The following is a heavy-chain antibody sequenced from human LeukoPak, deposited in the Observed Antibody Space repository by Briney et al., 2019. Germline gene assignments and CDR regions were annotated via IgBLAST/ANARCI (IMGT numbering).Heavy chain of an antibody. CDR1: GYTFTGYY. Sequence: GESLKISCKGSGYTFTGYYMHWVRQAPGQGLEWMGWINPNSGGTNYAQKFQGWVTMTRDTSISTAYMELSRLRSDDTAVYYCARERDGYNLGFDYWGQGTLVTVSS. J-gene: IGHJ4*02. D-gene: IGHD5-24*01. CDR3: ARERDGYNLGFDY. V-gene: IGHV1-2*04. CDR2: INPNSGGT.